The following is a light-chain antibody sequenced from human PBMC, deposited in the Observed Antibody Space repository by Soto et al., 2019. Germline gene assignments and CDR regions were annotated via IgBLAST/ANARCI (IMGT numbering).Light chain of an antibody. CDR2: GAS. J-gene: IGKJ1*01. V-gene: IGKV3D-15*01. CDR3: QQYNNWPWT. Sequence: EIVMTQSPATLSVSPGERATLSCRASQSVSSNLAWYQQKPGQAPRLLIYGASTRATGIPARFSGSGSGTEFTLTISSLQFEDFAVYYCQQYNNWPWTFGQGTKVDI. CDR1: QSVSSN.